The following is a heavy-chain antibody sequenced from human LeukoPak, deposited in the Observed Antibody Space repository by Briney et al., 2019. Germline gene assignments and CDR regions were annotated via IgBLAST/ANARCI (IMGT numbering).Heavy chain of an antibody. CDR3: AKAHSSGWSNNDC. V-gene: IGHV3-23*01. D-gene: IGHD6-19*01. CDR1: GFTFSSYA. J-gene: IGHJ4*02. CDR2: ISGSGGST. Sequence: GGSLRLSCAASGFTFSSYAMNWVRQAPGKGLEWVSGISGSGGSTYYADSVKGRFTVSRDNSKNTLYLQMNSLRAEDTAVYYCAKAHSSGWSNNDCWGQGTLVTVSS.